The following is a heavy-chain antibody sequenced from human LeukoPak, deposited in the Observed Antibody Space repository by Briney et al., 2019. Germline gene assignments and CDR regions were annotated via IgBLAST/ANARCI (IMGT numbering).Heavy chain of an antibody. CDR2: ISWDGGST. CDR3: AKDILVGAENWYFDL. J-gene: IGHJ2*01. CDR1: GFTFDGYD. Sequence: GGSLRLSCAASGFTFDGYDMHWVRQAPGKGLEWVSLISWDGGSTYYADSVKGRFTISRDNSKTSLYLQMNSLRTEDTALYYCAKDILVGAENWYFDLWGRGTLVTVSS. V-gene: IGHV3-43*02. D-gene: IGHD1-26*01.